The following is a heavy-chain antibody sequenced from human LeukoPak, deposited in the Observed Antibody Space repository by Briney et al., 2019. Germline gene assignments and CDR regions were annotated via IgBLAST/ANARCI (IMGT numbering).Heavy chain of an antibody. V-gene: IGHV4-39*01. D-gene: IGHD3-10*01. CDR3: AGSDYYYYMDV. CDR1: GGSISSSSYY. J-gene: IGHJ6*03. CDR2: IYHSGST. Sequence: PETLSLTCTVSGGSISSSSYYWGWIRQPPGKGLEWIGSIYHSGSTYYNPSLKSRVTISVDTSKNQFSLKLSSVTAADTAVFYCAGSDYYYYMDVWGKGTTVTVSS.